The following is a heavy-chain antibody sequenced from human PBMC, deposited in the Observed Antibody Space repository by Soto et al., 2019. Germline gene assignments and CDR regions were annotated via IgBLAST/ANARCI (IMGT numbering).Heavy chain of an antibody. J-gene: IGHJ4*02. V-gene: IGHV3-23*01. Sequence: PGGSLRLSCAASNFTFSRSAMSWVRQTPGKGLEWVSAISGRGGATYYADSVKGRFTISRDNSKTTLYLQMNSLRAEDTAVYYCATGSPIVVVIRDKDYFDYWGQGTLVTVSS. CDR3: ATGSPIVVVIRDKDYFDY. D-gene: IGHD3-22*01. CDR1: NFTFSRSA. CDR2: ISGRGGAT.